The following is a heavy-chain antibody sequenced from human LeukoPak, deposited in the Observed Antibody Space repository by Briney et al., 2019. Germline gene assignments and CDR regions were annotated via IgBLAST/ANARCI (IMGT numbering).Heavy chain of an antibody. D-gene: IGHD6-6*01. J-gene: IGHJ6*03. CDR3: ARGPAARRAYYYYYYMDV. CDR1: GFTFSSYW. Sequence: GSLRLSCAASGFTFSSYWMSWIRQPPGKGLEWIGEINHSGSTNYNPSLKSRVTISVDTSKNQFSLKLNSVTAADTAVYYCARGPAARRAYYYYYYMDVWGKGTTVTISS. CDR2: INHSGST. V-gene: IGHV4-34*01.